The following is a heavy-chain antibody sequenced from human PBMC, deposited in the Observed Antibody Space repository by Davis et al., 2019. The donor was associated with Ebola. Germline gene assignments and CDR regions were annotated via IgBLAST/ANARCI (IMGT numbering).Heavy chain of an antibody. CDR1: GFIVSDKY. CDR3: ARDITVGAFSLDH. J-gene: IGHJ4*02. CDR2: ISCCTGAK. Sequence: PGGSLRLSCAASGFIVSDKYMNWVRQAPGKGLEWVSFISCCTGAKYYADSVKGRFTISRDNARNSLFLQMNSLRDEDTAIYYCARDITVGAFSLDHWGQGTLVTVSS. V-gene: IGHV3-69-1*02. D-gene: IGHD1-26*01.